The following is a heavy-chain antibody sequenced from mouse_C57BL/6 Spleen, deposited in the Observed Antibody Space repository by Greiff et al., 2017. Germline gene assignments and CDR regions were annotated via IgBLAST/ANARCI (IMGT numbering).Heavy chain of an antibody. V-gene: IGHV1-82*01. J-gene: IGHJ4*01. Sequence: QVQLQQSGPELVKPGASVKISCKASGYAFSSSWMNWVKQRPGKGLEWIGRIYPGDGDTNYNGKFKGKATLTADKSSSTAYMQLSSLTSEDSAVYFCARCHYYGSSFYAMDYWGQGTSVTVCS. CDR1: GYAFSSSW. D-gene: IGHD1-1*01. CDR2: IYPGDGDT. CDR3: ARCHYYGSSFYAMDY.